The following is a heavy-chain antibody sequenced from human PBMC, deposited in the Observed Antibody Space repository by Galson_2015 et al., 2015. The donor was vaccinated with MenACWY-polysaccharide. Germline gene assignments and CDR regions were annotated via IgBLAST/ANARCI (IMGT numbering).Heavy chain of an antibody. Sequence: SVKVSCKASGYTFTSYDINWVRQATGQGLEWMGWMNPNSGNTGYPQKFQGRVTMTRNTSISTAYMELSSLRSEDTAVYYCARGLAVTGYYFDYWGQGTLVTVSS. D-gene: IGHD6-19*01. V-gene: IGHV1-8*01. J-gene: IGHJ4*02. CDR3: ARGLAVTGYYFDY. CDR1: GYTFTSYD. CDR2: MNPNSGNT.